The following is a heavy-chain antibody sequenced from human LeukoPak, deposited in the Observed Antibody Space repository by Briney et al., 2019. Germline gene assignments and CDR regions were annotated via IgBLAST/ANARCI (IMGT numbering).Heavy chain of an antibody. CDR1: GGSFSGYY. CDR2: INHSGST. V-gene: IGHV4-34*01. CDR3: ARGRSYAGKDY. J-gene: IGHJ4*02. D-gene: IGHD3-16*01. Sequence: ETLSLTCAVYGGSFSGYYWSWIRQPPGKGLEWIGEINHSGSTNYNPSLKSRVTISVGTSKNQFSLKLSSVTAADTAVYYCARGRSYAGKDYWGQGTLVTVSS.